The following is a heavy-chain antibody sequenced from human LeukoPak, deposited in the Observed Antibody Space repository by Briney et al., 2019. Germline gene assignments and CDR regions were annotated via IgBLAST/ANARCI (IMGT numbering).Heavy chain of an antibody. Sequence: GGSLRLSCAASGFTFSDYYMSWIRQAPGKGLEWVSYISSSGSTIYNADSVKGRFTISRDNAKNSLYLQMSSVRAEDTAVYYCARDQGSSGWYVKFWGQGTLVTVSS. CDR1: GFTFSDYY. V-gene: IGHV3-11*04. CDR3: ARDQGSSGWYVKF. J-gene: IGHJ4*02. CDR2: ISSSGSTI. D-gene: IGHD6-19*01.